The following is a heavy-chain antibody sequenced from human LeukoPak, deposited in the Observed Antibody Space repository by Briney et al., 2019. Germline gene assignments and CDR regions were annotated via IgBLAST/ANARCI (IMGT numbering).Heavy chain of an antibody. CDR2: ISSSGSTI. CDR1: GFTFSSYE. Sequence: SGGSLRLSCAASGFTFSSYEMNWVRQAPGKGLEWVSYISSSGSTICYADSVKGRFTISRDNAKNSLYLQMNSLRAEDTAVYYCARDRLDVLFDYWGQGTLVTVSS. J-gene: IGHJ4*02. V-gene: IGHV3-48*03. D-gene: IGHD5-12*01. CDR3: ARDRLDVLFDY.